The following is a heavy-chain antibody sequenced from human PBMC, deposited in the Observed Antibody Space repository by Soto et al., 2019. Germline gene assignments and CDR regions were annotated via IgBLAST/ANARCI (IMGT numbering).Heavy chain of an antibody. D-gene: IGHD3-3*01. Sequence: GGSLRLSCAASGFTFSNAWMSWVRQAPGKGLEWVGRIKSKTDGGTTDYAAPVKGRFTISRDDSKNTLYLQMNGLKTEDTAVYYCTTDIPGMSFDFWSGYLIFDYWGQGTLVTVSS. V-gene: IGHV3-15*01. CDR2: IKSKTDGGTT. CDR3: TTDIPGMSFDFWSGYLIFDY. J-gene: IGHJ4*02. CDR1: GFTFSNAW.